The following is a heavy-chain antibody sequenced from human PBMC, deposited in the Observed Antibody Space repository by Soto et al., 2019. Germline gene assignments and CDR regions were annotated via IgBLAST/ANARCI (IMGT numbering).Heavy chain of an antibody. CDR3: ARAGDCSGGSCYSFILDC. CDR1: GGGFNSYA. D-gene: IGHD2-15*01. Sequence: QVQLVQSGAEVKKPGSSVKVSCKASGGGFNSYAFSWVRQAPGQGLEWMGALIPSFGTANYAQKFQGRVTITADESTTTVYMDLSSLTPDDTAMYFCARAGDCSGGSCYSFILDCWGQGTQVTVSS. J-gene: IGHJ4*02. V-gene: IGHV1-69*01. CDR2: LIPSFGTA.